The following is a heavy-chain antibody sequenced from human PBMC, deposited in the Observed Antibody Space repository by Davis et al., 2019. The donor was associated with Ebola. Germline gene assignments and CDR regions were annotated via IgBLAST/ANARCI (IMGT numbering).Heavy chain of an antibody. CDR3: ARRHYYDSSGYQYYFDY. V-gene: IGHV4-39*01. Sequence: PSETLSLTCTVSGGSISSSSYYWGWIRQPPGKGLEWIGSIYYSGSTYYNPSLKSRVTISVDTSKNQFSLKLSSVTAADTAVYYCARRHYYDSSGYQYYFDYWGQGTLVTVSS. D-gene: IGHD3-22*01. CDR1: GGSISSSSYY. J-gene: IGHJ4*02. CDR2: IYYSGST.